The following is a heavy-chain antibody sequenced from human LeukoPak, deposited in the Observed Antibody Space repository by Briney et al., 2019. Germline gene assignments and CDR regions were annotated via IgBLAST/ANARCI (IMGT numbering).Heavy chain of an antibody. Sequence: GGSLRLSCAASGFTSSSYAMSWVRQAPGKGLEWVSAISGSGGSTYYADSVKGRFTISRDNSKNTLYLQMNSLRAEDTAVYYCAKVTLGYCSSTSCLGFDPWGQGTLVTVSS. V-gene: IGHV3-23*01. CDR3: AKVTLGYCSSTSCLGFDP. CDR1: GFTSSSYA. CDR2: ISGSGGST. J-gene: IGHJ5*02. D-gene: IGHD2-2*01.